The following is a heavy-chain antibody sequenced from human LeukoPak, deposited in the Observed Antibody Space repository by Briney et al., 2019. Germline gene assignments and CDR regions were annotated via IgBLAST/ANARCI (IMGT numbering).Heavy chain of an antibody. CDR2: ISTDGTP. J-gene: IGHJ6*03. Sequence: GGSLRLSCAVSGFTFGNYAMTWARQAPGKGLESVSSISTDGTPYYADSVKGRFTISRDNSKNTLYLQLNSLRAEDTAVYYCAKLGAGGYYSYMDVWGKGTTATVSS. D-gene: IGHD3-16*01. CDR1: GFTFGNYA. V-gene: IGHV3-23*01. CDR3: AKLGAGGYYSYMDV.